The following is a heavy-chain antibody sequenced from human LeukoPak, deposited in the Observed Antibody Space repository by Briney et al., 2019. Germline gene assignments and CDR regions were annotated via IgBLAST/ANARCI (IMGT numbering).Heavy chain of an antibody. D-gene: IGHD6-25*01. V-gene: IGHV5-51*01. CDR1: GYSFTSYW. CDR3: ARRIAAIGSQGYYYYMDV. CDR2: IYPCDSDT. Sequence: GESLKISCKGSGYSFTSYWIGWVRQMPGKGLEWMGIIYPCDSDTRYSPSFQGQVTISADKSISTAYLQWSSLKASDTAMYYCARRIAAIGSQGYYYYMDVWGKGTTVTVS. J-gene: IGHJ6*03.